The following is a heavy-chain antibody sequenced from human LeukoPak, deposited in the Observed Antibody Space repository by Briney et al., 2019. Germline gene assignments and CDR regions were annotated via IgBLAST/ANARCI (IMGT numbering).Heavy chain of an antibody. J-gene: IGHJ6*03. D-gene: IGHD6-6*01. CDR2: IYYSGST. CDR3: ARSYSSSVFYYYYMDV. V-gene: IGHV4-59*01. CDR1: GGSFSGYY. Sequence: SETLSLTCAVYGGSFSGYYWSWIRQPPGKGLEWIGYIYYSGSTNYNPSLKSRVTISVDTSKNQFSLKLSSVTAADTAVYYCARSYSSSVFYYYYMDVWGKGTTVTVSS.